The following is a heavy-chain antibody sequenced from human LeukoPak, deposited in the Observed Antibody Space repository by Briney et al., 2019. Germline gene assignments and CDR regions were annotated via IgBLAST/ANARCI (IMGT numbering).Heavy chain of an antibody. Sequence: SETLSLTCTVSGDSISSRSYHWGWIRQSQGKGLEWIGSIYYTGTTYYSPSLWSRLTMSVETSKNQFSLKLISLPAADTAVYYCVREISMAVVIDRGQGILVTVSS. V-gene: IGHV4-39*07. D-gene: IGHD3-22*01. J-gene: IGHJ4*02. CDR3: VREISMAVVID. CDR1: GDSISSRSYH. CDR2: IYYTGTT.